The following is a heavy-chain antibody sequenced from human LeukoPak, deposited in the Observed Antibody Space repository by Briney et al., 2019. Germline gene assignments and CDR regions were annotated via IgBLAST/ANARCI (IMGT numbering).Heavy chain of an antibody. Sequence: RPGGSLRLSCAASGFTFDDYGTSWVRQAPGKGLEWVSGINWNGGSTGYADSVKGRFTISRDNAKNSLYLQMNSLRAEDTALYYCARDHYDILTGYVDYWGQGTLVTVSS. D-gene: IGHD3-9*01. J-gene: IGHJ4*02. CDR2: INWNGGST. V-gene: IGHV3-20*04. CDR1: GFTFDDYG. CDR3: ARDHYDILTGYVDY.